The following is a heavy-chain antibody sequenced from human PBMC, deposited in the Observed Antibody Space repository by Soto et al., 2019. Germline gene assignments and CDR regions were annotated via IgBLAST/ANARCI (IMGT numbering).Heavy chain of an antibody. Sequence: PGGSLRLSCAASGFTFSSYAMSWVRQAPGKGLEWVSAISGSGGSTYYADSVKGRFTISRDNSKNTLYLQMNSLRAEDTAVYYCAKVGGGRGSSYGTYYSYGMDVWGPGATVTVSS. CDR3: AKVGGGRGSSYGTYYSYGMDV. D-gene: IGHD5-18*01. CDR1: GFTFSSYA. CDR2: ISGSGGST. J-gene: IGHJ6*02. V-gene: IGHV3-23*01.